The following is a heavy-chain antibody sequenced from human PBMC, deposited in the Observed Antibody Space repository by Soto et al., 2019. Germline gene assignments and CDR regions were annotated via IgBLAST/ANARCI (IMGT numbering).Heavy chain of an antibody. CDR3: ATSLYITMIVVSHPYYFDY. D-gene: IGHD3-22*01. V-gene: IGHV3-23*01. CDR1: GFTFSSYA. J-gene: IGHJ4*02. Sequence: EVQLLESGGGLVQPGGSLRLSCAASGFTFSSYAMSWVRQAPGKGLEWVSAISGSGGSTYYADSVKGRFTISRDNSKNTLYLQMNSLRAEDTAVYYCATSLYITMIVVSHPYYFDYWGQGTLVTVSS. CDR2: ISGSGGST.